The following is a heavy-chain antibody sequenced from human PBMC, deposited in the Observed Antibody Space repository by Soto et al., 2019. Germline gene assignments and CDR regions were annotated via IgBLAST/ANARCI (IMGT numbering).Heavy chain of an antibody. Sequence: QVELQQSGPGLVKPSQTLSLTCDISGDSVSSSSAAWNWIRQSPSRGLEWLGRTYYRSKWIHEYTLSMESRITINPDTSKTQFSLHISSVTPEDTAVYYCAGVVWFRGMDVWGQGTPVTVSS. CDR3: AGVVWFRGMDV. J-gene: IGHJ6*02. CDR1: GDSVSSSSAA. CDR2: TYYRSKWIH. D-gene: IGHD3-16*01. V-gene: IGHV6-1*01.